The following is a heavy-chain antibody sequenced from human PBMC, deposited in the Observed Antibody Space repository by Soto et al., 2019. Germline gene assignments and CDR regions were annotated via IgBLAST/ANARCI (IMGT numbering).Heavy chain of an antibody. CDR3: ARDLYYDILTGYYPHYYYYYGMDV. V-gene: IGHV3-30-3*01. J-gene: IGHJ6*02. CDR1: GFTFSSYA. Sequence: GGSLRLSYAASGFTFSSYAMHWVRQAPGKGLEWVAVISYDGSNKYYADSVKGRFTISRDNSKNTLYLQMNSLRAEDTAVYYCARDLYYDILTGYYPHYYYYYGMDVWGQGTTVTVSS. D-gene: IGHD3-9*01. CDR2: ISYDGSNK.